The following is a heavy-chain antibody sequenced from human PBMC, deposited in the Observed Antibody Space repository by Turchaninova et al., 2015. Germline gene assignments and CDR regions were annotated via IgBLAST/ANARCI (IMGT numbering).Heavy chain of an antibody. CDR3: AVTPNYYGSSGYF. J-gene: IGHJ4*02. CDR2: IDPRDSET. CDR1: GEPTSSSR. V-gene: IGHV5-10-1*03. D-gene: IGHD6-19*01. Sequence: EVQLVQSGAGVKVPVCCRSVARKASGEPTSSSRISWVRQMPGKGLEWMGKIDPRDSETKYSPSFQGHVSISADKSISTAYLQWRSLKASDTAIYYCAVTPNYYGSSGYFWSQGTPVTVSS.